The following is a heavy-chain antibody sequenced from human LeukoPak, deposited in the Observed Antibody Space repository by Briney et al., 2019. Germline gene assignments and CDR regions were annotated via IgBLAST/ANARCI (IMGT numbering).Heavy chain of an antibody. D-gene: IGHD6-19*01. J-gene: IGHJ4*02. CDR1: GFTFSSYA. CDR3: ANPGRYSSGWVFPPCFDY. CDR2: ISGGGGST. V-gene: IGHV3-23*01. Sequence: GGSLRLSCAASGFTFSSYAMSWVRQAPGKGLEWVSAISGGGGSTYYADSVKGRFTISRDNSMNTLYLQMDSLRADDTAVYYCANPGRYSSGWVFPPCFDYWGQGTLVTVSS.